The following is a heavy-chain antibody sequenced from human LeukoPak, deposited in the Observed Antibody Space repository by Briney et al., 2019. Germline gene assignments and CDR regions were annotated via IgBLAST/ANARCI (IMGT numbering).Heavy chain of an antibody. V-gene: IGHV3-74*01. CDR3: TRDLMDYDVSTGLHHYYMDV. Sequence: GGSLRLSCAASGFTFRSYWMHWVRQAPGKGLVWVSRINGDGRNINYADSVRGRFTISRDNAKNTLYLQMNTLRVEDTAVYYCTRDLMDYDVSTGLHHYYMDVWGQGTTVTVSS. CDR1: GFTFRSYW. J-gene: IGHJ6*02. D-gene: IGHD3-9*01. CDR2: INGDGRNI.